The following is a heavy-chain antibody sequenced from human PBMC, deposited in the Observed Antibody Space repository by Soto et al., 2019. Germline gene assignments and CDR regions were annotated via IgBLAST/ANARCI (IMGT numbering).Heavy chain of an antibody. J-gene: IGHJ6*02. D-gene: IGHD1-1*01. CDR1: ENSFTNYW. Sequence: PGESLKISFKGSENSFTNYWIAWVRQMPGKGLEWMGIIYPGDSNTRYSPSFQGQVTISADKSISTAYLQWSSLKASDTAMYYCATLEATTNYFYFGMDVWGQGTTVTVSS. CDR2: IYPGDSNT. V-gene: IGHV5-51*01. CDR3: ATLEATTNYFYFGMDV.